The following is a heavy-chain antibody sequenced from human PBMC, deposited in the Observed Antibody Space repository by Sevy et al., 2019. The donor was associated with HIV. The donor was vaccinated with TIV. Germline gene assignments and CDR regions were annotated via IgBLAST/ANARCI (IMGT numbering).Heavy chain of an antibody. CDR3: AKDNRPATMSNSSYYYYYGMDV. D-gene: IGHD6-6*01. Sequence: GGSLRLSCAASGFRFSDYAMHWVRQAPGKGLEWVSGISWNSVSLDYADTVKGRFIISRDNAKNSLHLQMNRLRSEDTDLYYCAKDNRPATMSNSSYYYYYGMDVWGQGTTVTVSS. J-gene: IGHJ6*02. V-gene: IGHV3-9*01. CDR2: ISWNSVSL. CDR1: GFRFSDYA.